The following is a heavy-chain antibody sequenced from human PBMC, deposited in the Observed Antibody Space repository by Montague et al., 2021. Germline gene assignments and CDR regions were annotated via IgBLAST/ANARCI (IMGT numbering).Heavy chain of an antibody. D-gene: IGHD6-19*01. Sequence: SETLSLTCTVSGGSVSAGNYTWIWIRQPQGKELEWIGYIYYTGSSKYNPSLESRVTISISTSKKQFTLKLSSVTAADTAVYYCARGQWLVPYYLDSWGQGTLVTVSS. CDR3: ARGQWLVPYYLDS. CDR2: IYYTGSS. CDR1: GGSVSAGNYT. V-gene: IGHV4-61*01. J-gene: IGHJ4*02.